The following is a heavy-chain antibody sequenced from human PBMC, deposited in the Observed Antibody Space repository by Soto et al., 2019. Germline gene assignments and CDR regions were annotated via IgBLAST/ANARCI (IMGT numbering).Heavy chain of an antibody. J-gene: IGHJ4*02. CDR1: GGTFSSYT. V-gene: IGHV1-69*02. Sequence: QVQLVQSGAEVTKPGSSVKVSCKASGGTFSSYTISWVRQAPGQGLEWMGRIIPILGIANYAQKFQGRVTITADKSTSTADMELSSLRSEDTAVYYCARETVTMIVEQWGQGTLVTVSS. CDR3: ARETVTMIVEQ. CDR2: IIPILGIA. D-gene: IGHD3-22*01.